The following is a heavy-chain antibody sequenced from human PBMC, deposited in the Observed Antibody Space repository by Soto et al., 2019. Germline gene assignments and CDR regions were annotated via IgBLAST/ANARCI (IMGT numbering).Heavy chain of an antibody. D-gene: IGHD3-10*01. CDR1: GYSFTSYW. Sequence: VESLKISCKGSGYSFTSYWIGWVRQMPGKGLEWVGIIYPGDSDTRYSPSFQGQVTISADKSISTAYLQWSSLKASDTAMYYCARHLAPFISSGGMDVWGQGTTVTVSS. V-gene: IGHV5-51*01. CDR2: IYPGDSDT. CDR3: ARHLAPFISSGGMDV. J-gene: IGHJ6*02.